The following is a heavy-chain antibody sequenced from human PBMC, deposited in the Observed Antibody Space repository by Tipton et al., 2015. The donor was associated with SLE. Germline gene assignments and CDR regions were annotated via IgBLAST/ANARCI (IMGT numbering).Heavy chain of an antibody. D-gene: IGHD4-17*01. CDR3: ARRPLTTDEAFDV. J-gene: IGHJ3*01. Sequence: TLSLTCTVSGGSISSGIYYWTWIRQHPGKGLEWIGYIYDTETTYYNPSLKSRVTRSIDRSKNHFSLRLRSVSAADTAVYYWARRPLTTDEAFDVWGPGTMVTVS. V-gene: IGHV4-31*03. CDR2: IYDTETT. CDR1: GGSISSGIYY.